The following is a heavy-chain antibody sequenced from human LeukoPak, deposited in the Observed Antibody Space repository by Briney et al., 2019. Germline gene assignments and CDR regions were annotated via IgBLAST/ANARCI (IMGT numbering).Heavy chain of an antibody. Sequence: GASVKVFCKASGGTFNSYAISWVRQAPGQGLEWMGRIIPILGIANYAQKFQGRVTITADKSTSTAYMELSSLRSEDTAVYYCASTGRDGYKFDYWGQGTLVTVSS. CDR2: IIPILGIA. J-gene: IGHJ4*02. V-gene: IGHV1-69*04. CDR3: ASTGRDGYKFDY. CDR1: GGTFNSYA. D-gene: IGHD5-24*01.